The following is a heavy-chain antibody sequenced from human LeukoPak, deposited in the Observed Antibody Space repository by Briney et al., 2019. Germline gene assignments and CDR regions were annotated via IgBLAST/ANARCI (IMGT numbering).Heavy chain of an antibody. J-gene: IGHJ4*02. CDR3: ARTGLGPYSFDY. D-gene: IGHD3/OR15-3a*01. V-gene: IGHV3-48*01. Sequence: GGSLRLSCAASGFTFSSYSMNRVRQAPGKGLEWISYITGSLNTIHYADSVKGRFTISRDNAKNSVYLQMNSLRLEDTAVYYCARTGLGPYSFDYWGRGTLVTVSS. CDR1: GFTFSSYS. CDR2: ITGSLNTI.